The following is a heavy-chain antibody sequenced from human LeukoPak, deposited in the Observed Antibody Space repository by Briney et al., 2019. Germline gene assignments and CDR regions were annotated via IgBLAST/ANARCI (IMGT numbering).Heavy chain of an antibody. CDR1: GDSVSSYY. J-gene: IGHJ3*02. CDR2: IYYSGST. V-gene: IGHV4-59*02. Sequence: PSETLSLTCTVSGDSVSSYYWSWIRQPPGKGLEWIGYIYYSGSTNYNPSLKSRVTISVDTSKNQLSLKLNSITTADTAVYYCARVRLSGTYLYAFHIWGQGRMVTVSS. CDR3: ARVRLSGTYLYAFHI. D-gene: IGHD1-26*01.